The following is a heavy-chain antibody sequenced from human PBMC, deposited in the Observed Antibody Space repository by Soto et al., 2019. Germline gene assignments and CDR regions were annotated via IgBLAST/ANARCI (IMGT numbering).Heavy chain of an antibody. D-gene: IGHD2-15*01. V-gene: IGHV4-31*03. CDR2: ISYDAST. CDR3: SRGILV. CDR1: GGSMQSGGYF. J-gene: IGHJ4*02. Sequence: QVQLQESGPGLVKPSQTLSLTCTVSGGSMQSGGYFWNWIRQPPGEGLEWVGCISYDASTSYNPSRKSRLTISVDTSKNQFSLMLNSVTAADTAVYYCSRGILVWGQGTLITVSA.